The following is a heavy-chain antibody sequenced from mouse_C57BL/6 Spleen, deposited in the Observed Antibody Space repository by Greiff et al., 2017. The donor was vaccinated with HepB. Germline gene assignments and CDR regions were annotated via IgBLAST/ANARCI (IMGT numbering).Heavy chain of an antibody. J-gene: IGHJ4*01. CDR2: ISDGGSYT. CDR1: GFTFSSYA. Sequence: EVQVVESGGGLVKPGGSLKLSCAASGFTFSSYAMSWVRQTPEKRLEWVATISDGGSYTYYPDNVKGRFTISRDNAKNNLYLQMSHLKSEDTAMYYCARFYSKNAMDYWGQGTSVTVSS. V-gene: IGHV5-4*01. D-gene: IGHD2-5*01. CDR3: ARFYSKNAMDY.